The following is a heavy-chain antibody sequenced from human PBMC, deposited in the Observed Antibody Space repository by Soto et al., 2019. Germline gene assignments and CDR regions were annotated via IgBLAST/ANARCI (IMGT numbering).Heavy chain of an antibody. CDR3: ARQKDYGDIDY. Sequence: SETLSLTCAVSGGSIRSNNWWTWFRQPPGKGLEWIGEIYHTGSTNYNPSLKSRVTISVDTSKNQFSLKLSSVTAADTAVYYCARQKDYGDIDYWGQGTLVTVSS. J-gene: IGHJ4*02. CDR2: IYHTGST. V-gene: IGHV4-4*02. CDR1: GGSIRSNNW. D-gene: IGHD4-17*01.